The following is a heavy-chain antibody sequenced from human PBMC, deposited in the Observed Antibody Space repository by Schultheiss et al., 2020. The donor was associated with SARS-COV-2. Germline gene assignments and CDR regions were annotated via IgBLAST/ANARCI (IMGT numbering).Heavy chain of an antibody. D-gene: IGHD2-15*01. CDR3: ARGCSGGSCYSKFDY. J-gene: IGHJ4*02. Sequence: GESLKISCAASGFTFSSYSMNWVRQAPGKGLEWVSYISSSSSTIYYADSVKGRFTISRDNAKNSLYLQMNSLRDEDTAVYYCARGCSGGSCYSKFDYWGQGTLVTVSS. CDR1: GFTFSSYS. V-gene: IGHV3-48*02. CDR2: ISSSSSTI.